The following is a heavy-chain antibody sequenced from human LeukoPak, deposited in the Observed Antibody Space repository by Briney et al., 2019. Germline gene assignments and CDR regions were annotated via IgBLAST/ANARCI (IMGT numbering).Heavy chain of an antibody. CDR2: INTDGSST. D-gene: IGHD5-18*01. CDR1: GCTFSSYW. V-gene: IGHV3-74*01. J-gene: IGHJ4*02. CDR3: AGRNTAMVPSVY. Sequence: GGSLRLSCAVSGCTFSSYWMHWVRQAPGKALVWVSRINTDGSSTSYADSVKGRFTISRDNAKNTLYLQMNSLRAEDTAVYYCAGRNTAMVPSVYWGQRTLVTVSS.